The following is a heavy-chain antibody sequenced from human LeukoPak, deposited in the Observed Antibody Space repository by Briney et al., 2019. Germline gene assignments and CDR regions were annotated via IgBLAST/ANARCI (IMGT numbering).Heavy chain of an antibody. CDR2: MSGSGSGT. Sequence: GGSLRLSWAASGFTFSNYAMTWVRQAPGKGLEWVSTMSGSGSGTYYADSVRGRFTISRDNSKNTLYLQMNSLRVEDTAVYYCARGTDTYNYDSSGYYFREYWGQGTLVTVSS. J-gene: IGHJ4*02. CDR1: GFTFSNYA. CDR3: ARGTDTYNYDSSGYYFREY. V-gene: IGHV3-23*01. D-gene: IGHD3-22*01.